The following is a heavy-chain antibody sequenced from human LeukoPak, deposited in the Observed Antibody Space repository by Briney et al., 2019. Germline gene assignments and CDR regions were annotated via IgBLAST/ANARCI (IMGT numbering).Heavy chain of an antibody. D-gene: IGHD5-12*01. J-gene: IGHJ4*02. CDR2: MNPNSGNT. Sequence: ASVKVSCKASGYTFTSYDNNWVRQATGQGLEWMGWMNPNSGNTGYAQKFQGRVTMTRNTSISTAYMELSSLRSEDTAVYYCARFPIGVATVDYWGQGTLVTVSS. V-gene: IGHV1-8*01. CDR1: GYTFTSYD. CDR3: ARFPIGVATVDY.